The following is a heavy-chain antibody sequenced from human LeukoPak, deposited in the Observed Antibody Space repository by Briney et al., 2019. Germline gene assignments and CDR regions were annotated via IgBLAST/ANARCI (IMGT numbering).Heavy chain of an antibody. CDR1: GGTFSSYA. V-gene: IGHV1-69*04. D-gene: IGHD2-2*01. CDR2: IIPILGIA. CDR3: ARTTLGYCSSTSCYHDY. J-gene: IGHJ4*02. Sequence: SVEVSCKASGGTFSSYAISWVRQAPGQGLEWMGRIIPILGIANYAQKLQGRVTMTTDTSTSTAYMELRSLRSDDTAVYYCARTTLGYCSSTSCYHDYWGQGTLVTVSS.